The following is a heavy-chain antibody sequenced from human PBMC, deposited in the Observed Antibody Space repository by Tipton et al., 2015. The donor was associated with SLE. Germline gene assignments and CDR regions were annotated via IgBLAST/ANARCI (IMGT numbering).Heavy chain of an antibody. Sequence: LRLSCAVSGGSMSRYYWSWIRQAPGKGLEWLGFIYYTGSTDYNPSLKSRVTISIDTSKNHFSLKLTSVTAADTAVYYCARDRHDISGYYYVFDYWGQGTLVTVSS. CDR1: GGSMSRYY. V-gene: IGHV4-59*01. CDR2: IYYTGST. CDR3: ARDRHDISGYYYVFDY. D-gene: IGHD3-22*01. J-gene: IGHJ4*02.